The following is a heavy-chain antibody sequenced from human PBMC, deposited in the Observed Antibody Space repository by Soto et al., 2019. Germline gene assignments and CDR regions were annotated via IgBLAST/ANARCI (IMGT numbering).Heavy chain of an antibody. CDR1: GFTFEAYT. V-gene: IGHV3-43*01. CDR3: AKDSYDILTGQKRYFDS. CDR2: ISWDGGIT. D-gene: IGHD3-9*01. J-gene: IGHJ4*02. Sequence: EVHLVESGGGVVQPGGSLRLSCAVSGFTFEAYTMHWVRQGPGKGLEWVSLISWDGGITHYADSVKGRFTIARDNGKNSLFLEMSSLRPDDTALYYCAKDSYDILTGQKRYFDSWGQGTPVTVSA.